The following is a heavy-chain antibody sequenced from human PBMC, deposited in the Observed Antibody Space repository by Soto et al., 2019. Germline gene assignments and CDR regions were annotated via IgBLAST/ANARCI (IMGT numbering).Heavy chain of an antibody. V-gene: IGHV4-59*08. Sequence: SETLSLTCTVSGGSISSYYWSWIRQPPGKGLEWIGYIYYSGSTNYNPSLKSRVTISVDTSKNQFSLKLSSVTAADTAVYYCARQMITILLGPPPVNASKGTPMDVWGKRTTVTVSS. D-gene: IGHD3-16*01. J-gene: IGHJ6*04. CDR1: GGSISSYY. CDR3: ARQMITILLGPPPVNASKGTPMDV. CDR2: IYYSGST.